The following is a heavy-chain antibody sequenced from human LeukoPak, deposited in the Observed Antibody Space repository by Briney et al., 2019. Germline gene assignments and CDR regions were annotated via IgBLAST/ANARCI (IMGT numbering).Heavy chain of an antibody. CDR3: ARRIGYCTNGVCSNWFDP. J-gene: IGHJ5*02. V-gene: IGHV3-7*01. Sequence: PGGSLRLSCVASGFIFSSSWMSWVRRAPGKGLEWVANIKQDGTEEYYVDSVRGRLSISKDNAKNSLYLQMNSLRAEDTAVYYCARRIGYCTNGVCSNWFDPWGQGTLVTVSS. CDR1: GFIFSSSW. D-gene: IGHD2-8*01. CDR2: IKQDGTEE.